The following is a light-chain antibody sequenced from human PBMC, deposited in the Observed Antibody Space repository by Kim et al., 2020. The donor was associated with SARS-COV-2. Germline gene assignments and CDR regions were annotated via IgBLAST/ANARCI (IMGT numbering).Light chain of an antibody. CDR1: HSNVGSET. CDR3: AAWDGSLNGPV. CDR2: SDN. V-gene: IGLV1-44*01. J-gene: IGLJ3*02. Sequence: ELTQPPSASGTPGQRVIISCSGSHSNVGSETVDWYQQLPGTAPKLLIHSDNKRPSGIPDRFSVSKSGTSASLAISGLQSEDEADYYCAAWDGSLNGPVFAGGTQLTVL.